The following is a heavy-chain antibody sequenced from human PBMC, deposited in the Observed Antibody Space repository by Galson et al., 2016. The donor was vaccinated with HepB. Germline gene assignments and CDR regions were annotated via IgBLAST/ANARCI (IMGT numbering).Heavy chain of an antibody. V-gene: IGHV1-69*10. CDR2: IIPVLGKS. CDR3: ARDRGGSLLYYYYYGMDV. J-gene: IGHJ6*02. CDR1: GDTTSSHA. Sequence: SVKVSCKASGDTTSSHAISWVRQAPGGGLEWMGGIIPVLGKSSYAQKFQGRLTITADESTGTVYMELRSLRSEDSALYYCARDRGGSLLYYYYYGMDVWGQGIAVTVSS. D-gene: IGHD1-26*01.